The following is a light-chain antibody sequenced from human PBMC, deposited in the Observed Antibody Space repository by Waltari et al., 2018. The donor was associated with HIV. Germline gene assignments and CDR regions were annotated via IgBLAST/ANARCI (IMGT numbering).Light chain of an antibody. CDR2: LGS. Sequence: DIVMTQSPLFLPVTPGEPASISFRSSQSLLHSNGYNYLDWYLQKPGQSPQLLIFLGSNRASGVPDRFSVSGSETDFTLKISRVEAEDVGVYYCMQALQTPRTFGQGTKVEIK. V-gene: IGKV2-28*01. J-gene: IGKJ1*01. CDR3: MQALQTPRT. CDR1: QSLLHSNGYNY.